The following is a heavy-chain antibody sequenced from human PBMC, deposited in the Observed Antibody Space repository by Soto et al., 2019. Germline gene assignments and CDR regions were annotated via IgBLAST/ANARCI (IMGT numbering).Heavy chain of an antibody. Sequence: SETLSLTCTVSGGSISSGDYYWSWVRQPPGKGLEWIGYIYYSGSTYYNPSLKSRVTISVDTSKNQFSLKPSSVTAADTAVYYCARGSVRGVIIGWFDPWGQGTLVTVSS. CDR3: ARGSVRGVIIGWFDP. CDR2: IYYSGST. CDR1: GGSISSGDYY. D-gene: IGHD3-10*01. V-gene: IGHV4-30-4*01. J-gene: IGHJ5*02.